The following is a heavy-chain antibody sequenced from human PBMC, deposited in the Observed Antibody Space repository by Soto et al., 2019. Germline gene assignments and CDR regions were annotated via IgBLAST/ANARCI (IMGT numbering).Heavy chain of an antibody. J-gene: IGHJ2*01. Sequence: QVQLVESGGGLVKPGGSLRLSCAASGFTFSDYYMSWIRQAPGKGLEWVSYISSSSSYTNYADSVKGRFTISRDNAKNSLYLQMNSLRAEDTTVYYCARDFTGDGGRYFDLWGRGTLVTVSS. CDR1: GFTFSDYY. V-gene: IGHV3-11*06. D-gene: IGHD7-27*01. CDR3: ARDFTGDGGRYFDL. CDR2: ISSSSSYT.